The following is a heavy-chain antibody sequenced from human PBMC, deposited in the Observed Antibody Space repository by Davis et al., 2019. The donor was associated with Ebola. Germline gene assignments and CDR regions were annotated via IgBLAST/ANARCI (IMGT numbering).Heavy chain of an antibody. CDR2: ISYDGSNK. CDR1: GFTFSSYA. V-gene: IGHV3-30-3*01. D-gene: IGHD2-2*01. CDR3: ARDLPVATAY. Sequence: PGGSLRLSCAASGFTFSSYAMHWVRQAPGKGLEWVAVISYDGSNKYYADSVKGRFTISRDNSKNTLYLQMNSLRSDDTAVYYCARDLPVATAYWGQGTLVTVSS. J-gene: IGHJ4*02.